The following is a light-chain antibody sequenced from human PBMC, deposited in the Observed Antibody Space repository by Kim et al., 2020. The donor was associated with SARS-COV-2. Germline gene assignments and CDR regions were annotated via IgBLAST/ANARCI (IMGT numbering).Light chain of an antibody. J-gene: IGKJ4*01. CDR2: LGS. V-gene: IGKV2-28*01. CDR1: QSLLHSSGYTY. Sequence: DIVMTQSPLSLPVTPGEPASISCRSSQSLLHSSGYTYLHWYLQKPGQSPQLLIYLGSNRAAGVPDRFSGSGSGTDFTLKISRVEAEDVGVYYCMQALRGPLTFGGGTKVDIK. CDR3: MQALRGPLT.